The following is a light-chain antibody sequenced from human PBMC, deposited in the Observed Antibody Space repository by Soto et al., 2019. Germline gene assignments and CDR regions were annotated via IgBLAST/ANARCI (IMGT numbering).Light chain of an antibody. CDR2: AAS. Sequence: AIRMTQSPSSFSASTGDRVTITCRASQGISSYLAWYQQKPGKAPKLLIYAASTLQSGVPSRFSCIGSGTAFTLTLHCLHSEDFATYYRQHYYSSPYTFGQGTKLEIK. V-gene: IGKV1-8*01. CDR1: QGISSY. CDR3: QHYYSSPYT. J-gene: IGKJ2*01.